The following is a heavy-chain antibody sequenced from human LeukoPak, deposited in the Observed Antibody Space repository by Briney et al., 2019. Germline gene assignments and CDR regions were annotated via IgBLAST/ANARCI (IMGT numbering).Heavy chain of an antibody. J-gene: IGHJ3*02. Sequence: SGPALVKPTQTLTLTCTFSGFSLSTSGMCVSWIRQPPGKALEWLARIDWDDDKYYSTSLKTRLTISKDTSKNQVVLTMTNMDPVDTATYYCARTYYGSAAEGAFDIWGQGIMVTVSS. D-gene: IGHD3-10*01. CDR1: GFSLSTSGMC. CDR2: IDWDDDK. CDR3: ARTYYGSAAEGAFDI. V-gene: IGHV2-70*11.